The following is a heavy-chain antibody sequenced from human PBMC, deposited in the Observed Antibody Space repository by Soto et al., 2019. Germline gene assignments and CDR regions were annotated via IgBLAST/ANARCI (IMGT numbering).Heavy chain of an antibody. Sequence: GESLKISCKGSGYNFTNYWIGWVRQMPGKGLEWMGIIYPGDSDTRYSPSFQGQVTISADKSISTAYLQWSSLKASDTAMYYCARLGDGYNYGPYVDYWGQGTLVTVSS. D-gene: IGHD5-12*01. J-gene: IGHJ4*02. CDR1: GYNFTNYW. V-gene: IGHV5-51*01. CDR2: IYPGDSDT. CDR3: ARLGDGYNYGPYVDY.